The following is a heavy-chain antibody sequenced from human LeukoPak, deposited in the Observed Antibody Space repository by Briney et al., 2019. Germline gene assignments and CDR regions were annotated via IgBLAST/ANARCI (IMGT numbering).Heavy chain of an antibody. CDR1: GFTFTTYA. D-gene: IGHD1/OR15-1a*01. CDR3: AKGNRAVAFDY. V-gene: IGHV3-23*01. Sequence: GGSLRLSCAASGFTFTTYALSWVRQAPGKGLEWVSAISGSGGSTYYADSVKGRFTISRDNSKNTLYLQMNSLRAEDTAVYYCAKGNRAVAFDYWGQGTLVTVSS. J-gene: IGHJ4*02. CDR2: ISGSGGST.